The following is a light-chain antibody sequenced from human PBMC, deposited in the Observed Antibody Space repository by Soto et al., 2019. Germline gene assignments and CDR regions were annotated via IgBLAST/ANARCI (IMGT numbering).Light chain of an antibody. CDR3: QQYSDFLIS. CDR1: QNINYW. Sequence: DIQMTQSPSTLPASVGDRVTITCRASQNINYWLAWYQQKPGKAPKLLIFKTSNLESGVPSRFSGSGSGTDYTLTISSLQPDDFATYYCQQYSDFLISFGPGTTVDFK. V-gene: IGKV1-5*03. J-gene: IGKJ3*01. CDR2: KTS.